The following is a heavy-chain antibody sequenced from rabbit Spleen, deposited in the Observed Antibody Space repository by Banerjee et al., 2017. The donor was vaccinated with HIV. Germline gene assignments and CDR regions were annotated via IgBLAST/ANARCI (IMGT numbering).Heavy chain of an antibody. J-gene: IGHJ4*01. CDR1: GFDFSSYY. D-gene: IGHD4-1*01. V-gene: IGHV1S7*01. CDR3: VREVAAKFNL. CDR2: IDPVFGIT. Sequence: QLVESGGGLVQPGGSLKLSCKASGFDFSSYYMNWVRQAPGKGLEWIGYIDPVFGITYYANWVNGRFTISSHNAQNTLFLQLNSLTAADTATYFCVREVAAKFNLWGPGTLVTVS.